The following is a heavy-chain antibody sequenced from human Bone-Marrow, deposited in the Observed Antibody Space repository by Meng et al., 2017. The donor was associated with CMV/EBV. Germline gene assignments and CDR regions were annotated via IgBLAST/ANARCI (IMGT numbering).Heavy chain of an antibody. J-gene: IGHJ5*02. Sequence: AASGFTFNDYYMSWIRQAPGKGLEWVSYISSSGNTIYYADSVKGRFTISRDNAKNSLYLQMNSLRAEDTAVYYCASRGSDILTGYPSWGQGTLVTVSS. CDR1: GFTFNDYY. CDR3: ASRGSDILTGYPS. CDR2: ISSSGNTI. D-gene: IGHD3-9*01. V-gene: IGHV3-11*01.